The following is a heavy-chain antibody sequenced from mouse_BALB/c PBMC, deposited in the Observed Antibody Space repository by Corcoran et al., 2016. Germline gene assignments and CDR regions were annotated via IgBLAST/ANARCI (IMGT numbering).Heavy chain of an antibody. D-gene: IGHD4-1*01. CDR1: GFNIKDTY. Sequence: EVQLQQSGAELVKPGASVKLSCTASGFNIKDTYMHWVKQRPEQGLEWIGRIDPANGNTKYDPKFQGKATITADTSSNTAYLQLRSLTSEDTAVYYCANWDWYFDVWGAGTTVTGSP. CDR3: ANWDWYFDV. V-gene: IGHV14-3*02. CDR2: IDPANGNT. J-gene: IGHJ1*01.